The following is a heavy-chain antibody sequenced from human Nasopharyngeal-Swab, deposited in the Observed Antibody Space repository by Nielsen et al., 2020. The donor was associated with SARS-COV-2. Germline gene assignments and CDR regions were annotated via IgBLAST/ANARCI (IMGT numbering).Heavy chain of an antibody. D-gene: IGHD3-10*01. CDR3: TKDPGHGLGVSVEDY. CDR2: IHAGGNT. CDR1: GLTVSSNY. J-gene: IGHJ4*02. Sequence: GESLKISCAASGLTVSSNYMSLVRQAPGKGLEWVSVIHAGGNTYYADSVKGRFTISRDISKNTVYLQMNNLRVEDTAVYHCTKDPGHGLGVSVEDYWGQGTLVSVSS. V-gene: IGHV3-66*01.